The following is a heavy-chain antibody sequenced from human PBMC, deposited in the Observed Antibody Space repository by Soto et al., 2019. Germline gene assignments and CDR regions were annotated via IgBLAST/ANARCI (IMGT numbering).Heavy chain of an antibody. CDR3: ARGRYGDY. J-gene: IGHJ4*02. CDR1: GYTFTNYG. CDR2: ISAHNGNT. D-gene: IGHD1-1*01. Sequence: QVHLVQSGAEVKKPGASVKVSCKASGYTFTNYGITWVRQAPGQGLEWMGWISAHNGNTDYAQKLQGRVIVTRDTSTSTAYMELRSLISADTAVYYCARGRYGDYWGQGALVTVSS. V-gene: IGHV1-18*01.